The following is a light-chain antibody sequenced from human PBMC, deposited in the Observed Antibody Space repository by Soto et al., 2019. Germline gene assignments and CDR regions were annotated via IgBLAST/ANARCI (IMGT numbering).Light chain of an antibody. J-gene: IGKJ3*01. Sequence: VLKQSPGTLSFSPCETATLSCSSIHTISSSYLAWYQQKPGQAPRLRIYGASSRATGIPDRFSGSGSGTDFTLTISRLEPEDFAVYYCQQYGSSPRTFGPGTKVD. CDR1: HTISSSY. CDR3: QQYGSSPRT. CDR2: GAS. V-gene: IGKV3-20*01.